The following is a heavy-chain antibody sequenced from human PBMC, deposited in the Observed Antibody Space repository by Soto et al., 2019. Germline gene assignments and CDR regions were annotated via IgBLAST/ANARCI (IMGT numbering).Heavy chain of an antibody. D-gene: IGHD6-13*01. V-gene: IGHV3-21*01. CDR3: AREGSSSWYAHYYYYGMDV. CDR2: ISSSSSYI. CDR1: GFTFSSYS. J-gene: IGHJ6*02. Sequence: KSGGSLRLSCAASGFTFSSYSMNWVRQAPGKGLEWVSSISSSSSYIYYADSVKGRFTISRDNAKNSLYLQMNSLRAEDTAVYYCAREGSSSWYAHYYYYGMDVWGQGTTVTVSS.